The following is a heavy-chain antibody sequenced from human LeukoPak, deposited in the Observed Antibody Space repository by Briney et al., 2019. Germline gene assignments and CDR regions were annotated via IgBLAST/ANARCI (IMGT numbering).Heavy chain of an antibody. CDR2: FYYSGSS. Sequence: SQTLSLTCTVSGCSISSGGYYWSWIRQHPGKGLEWIGYFYYSGSSYYHPSLKRRVTISVDTSKNQFSMKLSSVTAADTAVYYCERDGYGAAAGSFDYWGQGTLVTVSS. CDR1: GCSISSGGYY. CDR3: ERDGYGAAAGSFDY. J-gene: IGHJ4*02. V-gene: IGHV4-31*03. D-gene: IGHD6-13*01.